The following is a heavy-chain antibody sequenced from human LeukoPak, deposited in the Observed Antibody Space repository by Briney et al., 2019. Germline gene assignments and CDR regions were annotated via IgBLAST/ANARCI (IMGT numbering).Heavy chain of an antibody. CDR3: VKDTYGFDY. D-gene: IGHD2-8*01. Sequence: PGGSLRLSCSAPGFTFRTSAMHWVRQAPGKGLEYVSGISSSGVTTYYAASVKGRFTISRDNSKNTLYLQMSSLRVEDTAVYYCVKDTYGFDYWGQGTLVTVSA. CDR1: GFTFRTSA. J-gene: IGHJ4*02. V-gene: IGHV3-64D*06. CDR2: ISSSGVTT.